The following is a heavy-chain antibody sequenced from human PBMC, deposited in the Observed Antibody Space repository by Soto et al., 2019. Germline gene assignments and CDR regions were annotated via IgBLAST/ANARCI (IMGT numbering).Heavy chain of an antibody. CDR2: IYYSGST. Sequence: PSETLSLTCSVSVGSISNYYWGWIRQLPGKGLDLIGYIYYSGSTRYNPSLKSRLTMSVDTSKDRFSLTLSSVTAADTAVYYCARVTREGYSTGYRSGWSRGHFDFWGLGTMVTVSS. J-gene: IGHJ4*02. V-gene: IGHV4-59*01. D-gene: IGHD6-19*01. CDR3: ARVTREGYSTGYRSGWSRGHFDF. CDR1: VGSISNYY.